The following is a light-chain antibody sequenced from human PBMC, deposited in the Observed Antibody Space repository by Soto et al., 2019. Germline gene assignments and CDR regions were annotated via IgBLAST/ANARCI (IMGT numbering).Light chain of an antibody. J-gene: IGLJ1*01. CDR3: SSYTSSRTRV. Sequence: QSVLTQPASVSGSPGQSITISCTGTSSDVGGYNYVSWYQQHPGKAPKLMIYEVSNRPSGVSNRFSGSKSGNTASLTISGLQAEDAADYYCSSYTSSRTRVFGTGTKVTVL. CDR2: EVS. CDR1: SSDVGGYNY. V-gene: IGLV2-14*01.